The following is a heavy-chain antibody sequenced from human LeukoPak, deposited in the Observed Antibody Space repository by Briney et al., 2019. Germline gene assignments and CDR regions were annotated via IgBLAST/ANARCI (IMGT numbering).Heavy chain of an antibody. CDR3: AGVYGFWSGYFEY. J-gene: IGHJ4*02. Sequence: SETLSLTCTISGGSISDYYWSWIRQPPGKGLEWIGYLYYPGSTSYIPSLKSRDSISLDTYKNQFSLKLSAGTAADTAVYFWAGVYGFWSGYFEYWGQGLLVTVSS. CDR1: GGSISDYY. CDR2: LYYPGST. D-gene: IGHD3-3*01. V-gene: IGHV4-59*01.